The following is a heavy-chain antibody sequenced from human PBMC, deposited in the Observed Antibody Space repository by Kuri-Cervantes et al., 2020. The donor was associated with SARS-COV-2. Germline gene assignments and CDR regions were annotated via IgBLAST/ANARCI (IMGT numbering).Heavy chain of an antibody. CDR3: AGSSGWYTYYYYGMDV. Sequence: GSLRLSCTVSGGSISSYYWSWIRQPPGKGLEWIGYIYYSGSTNYNPSLKSRVTISVDTSKNQFSLKLSSATAADTAVYYCAGSSGWYTYYYYGMDVWGQGTTVTVSS. D-gene: IGHD6-19*01. CDR1: GGSISSYY. J-gene: IGHJ6*02. V-gene: IGHV4-59*01. CDR2: IYYSGST.